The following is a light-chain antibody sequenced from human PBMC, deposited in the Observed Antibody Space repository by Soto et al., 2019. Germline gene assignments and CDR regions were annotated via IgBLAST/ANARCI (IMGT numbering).Light chain of an antibody. CDR1: QGISNF. CDR3: QKYSSVIT. CDR2: AAS. Sequence: DLQMTQSPSSLSASVGDRVTITCRASQGISNFLAWYQQKPGKVPKLLISAASTLQSGVPSRFGGSGSGTDFTLTITSLQPEDVATYYCQKYSSVITFGQGTRLEIK. J-gene: IGKJ5*01. V-gene: IGKV1-27*01.